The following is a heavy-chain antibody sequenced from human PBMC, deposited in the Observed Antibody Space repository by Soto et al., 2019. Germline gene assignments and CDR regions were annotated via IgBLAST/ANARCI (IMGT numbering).Heavy chain of an antibody. D-gene: IGHD3-22*01. CDR3: ASTRMIVAHFDY. J-gene: IGHJ4*02. CDR2: IYYSGST. V-gene: IGHV4-59*08. Sequence: SETLSLTCTVSGDSISSYYWSWIRQPPGKGLEWIGYIYYSGSTNYNPSLKSRVTISVDTSKNQFSLKLSSVTAADTAVYYCASTRMIVAHFDYWGQGTLVTVS. CDR1: GDSISSYY.